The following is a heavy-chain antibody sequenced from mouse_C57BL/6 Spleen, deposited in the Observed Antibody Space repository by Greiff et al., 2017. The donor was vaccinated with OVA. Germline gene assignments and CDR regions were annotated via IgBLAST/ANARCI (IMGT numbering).Heavy chain of an antibody. CDR3: ARIYYYCSSFDD. Sequence: VQLQQPGAELVKPGASVKMSCKASGYTFTSYWMHWVKQRPGRGLEWIGRIDPNSGGTKYNEKFKSKATLTVDKPSSTAYMQLSSLTSKDSAFYYCARIYYYCSSFDDWGKGTTLTVSS. CDR1: GYTFTSYW. J-gene: IGHJ2*01. CDR2: IDPNSGGT. D-gene: IGHD1-1*01. V-gene: IGHV1-62-3*01.